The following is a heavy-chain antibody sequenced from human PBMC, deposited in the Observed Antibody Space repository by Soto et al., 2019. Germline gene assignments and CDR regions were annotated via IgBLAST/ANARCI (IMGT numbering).Heavy chain of an antibody. CDR1: GGSVVSDY. J-gene: IGHJ4*02. D-gene: IGHD6-19*01. CDR2: AHHSGST. Sequence: SSETLPLTCTFSGGSVVSDYWIWLRQPPGRGLEWIAYAHHSGSTNSNPSLRSRVTISSDTSKNQVFLKVSAVTAADTAVYYCARDGSGRAIEYWGQGTLVTVSS. V-gene: IGHV4-59*02. CDR3: ARDGSGRAIEY.